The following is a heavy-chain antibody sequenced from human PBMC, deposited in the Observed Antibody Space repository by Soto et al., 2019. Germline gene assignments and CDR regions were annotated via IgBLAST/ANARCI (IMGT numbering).Heavy chain of an antibody. D-gene: IGHD3-9*01. V-gene: IGHV3-49*03. Sequence: PGGSLRLSCTASGFTFGDYAMSWFRQAPGKGLEWVGFIRSKAYGGTTEYAASVKGRFTISRDDSKSIAYLQMNSLKTEDTAVYYCTRDEARFDILTGYWYYYGMYVWGQGTTVTVSS. CDR1: GFTFGDYA. CDR2: IRSKAYGGTT. CDR3: TRDEARFDILTGYWYYYGMYV. J-gene: IGHJ6*02.